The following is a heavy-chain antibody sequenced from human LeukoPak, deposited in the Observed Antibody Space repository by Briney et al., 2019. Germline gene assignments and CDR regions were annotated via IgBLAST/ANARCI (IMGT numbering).Heavy chain of an antibody. D-gene: IGHD5-18*01. V-gene: IGHV4-31*03. CDR1: SGSISSGGYY. CDR2: IYYSGST. CDR3: ARDRGYSYGYGALDY. Sequence: SETLSLTCTVSSGSISSGGYYWSRIRLHPGKGLEWIGYIYYSGSTYYNPSLKSRVTISVDTSKNQFSLKLSSVTAADTAVYYCARDRGYSYGYGALDYWGQGTLITVSS. J-gene: IGHJ4*02.